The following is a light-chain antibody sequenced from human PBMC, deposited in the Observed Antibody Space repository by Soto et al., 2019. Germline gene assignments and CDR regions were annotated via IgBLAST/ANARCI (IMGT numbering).Light chain of an antibody. CDR2: HVS. V-gene: IGKV3D-15*01. Sequence: EIVMTQSPATLSVSPGDRATISCRASQSISGNLAWYQQKPGQGPRLLIYHVSTRTTGTPATFSGSASGTEFTLTISSLQSEDFAVYYCQQRSNWPPITFGQGTRLEIK. J-gene: IGKJ5*01. CDR3: QQRSNWPPIT. CDR1: QSISGN.